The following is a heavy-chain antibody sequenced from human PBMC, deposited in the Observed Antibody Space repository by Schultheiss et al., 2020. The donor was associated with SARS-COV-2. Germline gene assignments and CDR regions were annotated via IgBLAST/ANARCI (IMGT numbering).Heavy chain of an antibody. D-gene: IGHD6-6*01. V-gene: IGHV3-7*01. CDR1: GFTFSSYW. Sequence: GGSLRLSCAASGFTFSSYWMSWVRQAPGKGLEWVANIKEDGSEKKYVDSVKGRFTISRDNAKNSLYLQMNSLRAEDTAVYYCARTWSVAGRQGYMDVWVKETTVTVSS. J-gene: IGHJ6*03. CDR3: ARTWSVAGRQGYMDV. CDR2: IKEDGSEK.